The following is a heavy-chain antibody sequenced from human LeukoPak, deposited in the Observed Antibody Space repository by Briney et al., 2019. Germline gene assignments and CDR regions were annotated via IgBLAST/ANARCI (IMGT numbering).Heavy chain of an antibody. Sequence: GGSLRLSCAASGFTSSDYYMSWIRQAPGKGLEWVSYISSSSTYTNYADSVKGRFTISRDNAKKSLYLQMNSLRAEDTAVYYCARGAGADALDIWGQGTMVTVSS. V-gene: IGHV3-11*06. CDR2: ISSSSTYT. D-gene: IGHD6-19*01. CDR1: GFTSSDYY. CDR3: ARGAGADALDI. J-gene: IGHJ3*02.